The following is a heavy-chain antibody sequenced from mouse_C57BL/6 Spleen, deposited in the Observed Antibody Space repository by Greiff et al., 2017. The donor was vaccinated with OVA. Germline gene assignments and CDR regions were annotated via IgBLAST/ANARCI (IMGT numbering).Heavy chain of an antibody. D-gene: IGHD2-4*01. Sequence: VKLMESGAELVRPGASVTLSCKASGYTFTDYEMHWVKQTPVHGLEWIGAIDPETGGTAYNQKFKGKAILTADKSSSTAYMELRSLTYEDSAVYYCTTIYYDFPAWFAYWGQGTLVTVSA. CDR2: IDPETGGT. CDR3: TTIYYDFPAWFAY. CDR1: GYTFTDYE. V-gene: IGHV1-15*01. J-gene: IGHJ3*01.